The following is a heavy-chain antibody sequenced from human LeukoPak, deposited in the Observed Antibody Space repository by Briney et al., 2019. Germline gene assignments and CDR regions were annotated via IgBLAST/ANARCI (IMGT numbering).Heavy chain of an antibody. CDR2: IYTSGST. CDR1: GGSISSYY. D-gene: IGHD2-2*03. CDR3: ATLGYCSSTSCYSADY. Sequence: KPSETPSLTCTVSGGSISSYYWSWIRQPAGKGLEWIGRIYTSGSTNYNPSLKSRVTMSVDTSKNQFSLKLSSVTAADTAVYYCATLGYCSSTSCYSADYWGQGTLVTVSS. J-gene: IGHJ4*02. V-gene: IGHV4-4*07.